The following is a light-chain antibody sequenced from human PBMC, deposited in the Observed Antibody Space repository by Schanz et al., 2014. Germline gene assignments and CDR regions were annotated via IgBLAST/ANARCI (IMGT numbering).Light chain of an antibody. CDR2: DAS. CDR3: QQYNSYMWT. V-gene: IGKV1-5*01. J-gene: IGKJ1*01. Sequence: DIQMTQSPSTLSASVGDRVTITCRASQTISTWLAWYQQKPGKAPKLLIYDASTLKSGVPSRFSGSRSGTEFTLTISSLQPDDFATYYCQQYNSYMWTFGQGTKVEIK. CDR1: QTISTW.